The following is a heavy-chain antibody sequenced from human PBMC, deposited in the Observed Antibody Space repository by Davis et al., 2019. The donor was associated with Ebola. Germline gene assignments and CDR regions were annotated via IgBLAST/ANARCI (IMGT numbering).Heavy chain of an antibody. V-gene: IGHV4-4*02. CDR1: GGSITSSDW. D-gene: IGHD6-6*01. J-gene: IGHJ4*02. CDR3: ARGVYDSSSSRSDYFDY. Sequence: MPSETLSLTCAVSGGSITSSDWWSWVRQPPEKGLEWIGEVYYSGSTNYNPSLKSRVTISVDTSKNQFSLKVNSVTAADTAVYYCARGVYDSSSSRSDYFDYWGQGTLVTVSS. CDR2: VYYSGST.